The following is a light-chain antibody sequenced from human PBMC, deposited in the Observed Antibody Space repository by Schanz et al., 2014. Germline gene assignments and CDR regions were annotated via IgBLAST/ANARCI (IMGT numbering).Light chain of an antibody. CDR1: SSNIGAGYD. CDR2: GNS. J-gene: IGLJ1*01. V-gene: IGLV1-40*01. CDR3: CSYAGSYTSRV. Sequence: QSVLTQPPSVSGAPGQRVTISCTGSSSNIGAGYDVHWYQQLPGTAPKLLIYGNSNRPSGVPDRFSGSKSGTSASLAITGLQAEDEADYYCCSYAGSYTSRVFGTGTKVTVL.